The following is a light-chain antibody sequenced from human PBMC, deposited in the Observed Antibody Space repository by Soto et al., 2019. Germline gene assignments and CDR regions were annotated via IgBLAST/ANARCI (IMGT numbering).Light chain of an antibody. V-gene: IGKV3-15*01. Sequence: EMVMTQSPATLSVSPGERATLSCRASQSVSTNLAWYQQKPGQAPRLLIYGASTRAIGIPARFSGSGSGTAFTLTISSLQSEDFAVYYCQQYDNWPPYTFGQGTKLEI. CDR3: QQYDNWPPYT. CDR1: QSVSTN. CDR2: GAS. J-gene: IGKJ2*01.